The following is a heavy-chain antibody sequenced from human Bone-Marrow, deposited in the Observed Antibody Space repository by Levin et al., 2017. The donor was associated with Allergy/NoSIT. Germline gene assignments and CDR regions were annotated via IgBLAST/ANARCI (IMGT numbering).Heavy chain of an antibody. CDR2: ISPAGDGT. D-gene: IGHD1-1*01. V-gene: IGHV3-23*01. CDR3: AKESRSGKDWNYVSD. CDR1: GVTFNRYI. Sequence: LSLTCVASGVTFNRYIMTWVRQAPGKGLEWVSAISPAGDGTYYADSVKGRFTISRDNSKNTLFLQMNNLSAEDTAVYYCAKESRSGKDWNYVSDWGQGTLVTVSS. J-gene: IGHJ4*02.